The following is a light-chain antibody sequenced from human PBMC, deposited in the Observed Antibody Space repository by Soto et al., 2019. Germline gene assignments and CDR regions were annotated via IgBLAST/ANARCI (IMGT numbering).Light chain of an antibody. CDR1: HAITTNY. Sequence: LTQSPGTLSLSPGESATLSCTASHAITTNYLALYQHKLGRPPRLLIAGASSRATGVPDRFSGSGSGTAFTLTISRLEPGDSATYYCQLYGASDLFTFGPGTKLEI. CDR2: GAS. CDR3: QLYGASDLFT. V-gene: IGKV3-20*01. J-gene: IGKJ2*01.